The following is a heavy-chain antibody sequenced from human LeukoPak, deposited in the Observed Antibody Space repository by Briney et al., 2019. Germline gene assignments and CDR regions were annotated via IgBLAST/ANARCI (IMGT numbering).Heavy chain of an antibody. CDR1: GLTFSNYG. V-gene: IGHV3-30*02. J-gene: IGHJ4*02. D-gene: IGHD1-1*01. CDR3: AEDQQLEPFHY. Sequence: QPGGSLRLSCAASGLTFSNYGMHWVRQAPGKGLEWVAFIRYDGSEKIYADSVKGRFTISRDNSRDTLYLQRNSLRADDTAVYYCAEDQQLEPFHYWGRGTLVAVSS. CDR2: IRYDGSEK.